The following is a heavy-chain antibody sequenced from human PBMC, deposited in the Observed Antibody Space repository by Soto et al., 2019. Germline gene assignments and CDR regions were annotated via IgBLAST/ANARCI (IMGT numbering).Heavy chain of an antibody. CDR3: AKATATGGGAFDI. V-gene: IGHV3-23*01. CDR2: ILVDGRT. CDR1: GFICSSYD. D-gene: IGHD2-8*02. Sequence: EGSLRLSCAASGFICSSYDMSWVRQAPGKGLEWVSTILVDGRTFYVDSVKGRFTISRDNSKNTVYLQMNSLTAGDTALYYCAKATATGGGAFDICGQGTMVTVSS. J-gene: IGHJ3*02.